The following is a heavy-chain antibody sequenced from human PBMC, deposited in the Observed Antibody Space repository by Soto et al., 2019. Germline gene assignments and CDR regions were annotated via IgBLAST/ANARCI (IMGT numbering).Heavy chain of an antibody. J-gene: IGHJ6*03. CDR3: AAWYCSGNDCSALCYYMDV. V-gene: IGHV1-69*02. CDR2: IIPILDVA. D-gene: IGHD2-15*01. CDR1: GGTFSRYT. Sequence: QVQLVQSGAEGKKPGSSVKVSFKASGGTFSRYTITRVRQAPGQGLEWVGRIIPILDVAKYAQKFQGRVTITADKSTSTAYMELSSLRSEDTAVYYSAAWYCSGNDCSALCYYMDVWGKGTTVTVSS.